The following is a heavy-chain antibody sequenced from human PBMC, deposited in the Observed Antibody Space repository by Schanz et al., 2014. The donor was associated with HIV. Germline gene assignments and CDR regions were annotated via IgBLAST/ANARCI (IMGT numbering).Heavy chain of an antibody. V-gene: IGHV3-9*01. CDR2: ISWNSGSI. CDR3: AKAKSPWTFYYYGMDV. CDR1: GFTFSNAW. Sequence: EVQLLESGGGSVQPGGSLRLSCAASGFTFSNAWMSWVRQAPGKGLEWVSGISWNSGSIGYADSVKGRFTISRDNAKNSLYLQMNSLRAEDTALYYCAKAKSPWTFYYYGMDVWGQGTTVTVSS. J-gene: IGHJ6*02.